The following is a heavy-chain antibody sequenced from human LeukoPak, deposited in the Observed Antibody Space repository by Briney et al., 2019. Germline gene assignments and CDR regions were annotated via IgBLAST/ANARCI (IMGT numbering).Heavy chain of an antibody. CDR3: ARDPRPYCSSTSCYGVNWFDP. J-gene: IGHJ5*02. V-gene: IGHV1-18*01. Sequence: GASVKVSCKASGYTFTSYGISWVRQAPGQGLEWMGWISAYNGNTNYAQKLQGRVTMTTDTSTSTAYMELRSLRSDDTAVYYCARDPRPYCSSTSCYGVNWFDPWGQGTLVTVSS. CDR1: GYTFTSYG. CDR2: ISAYNGNT. D-gene: IGHD2-2*01.